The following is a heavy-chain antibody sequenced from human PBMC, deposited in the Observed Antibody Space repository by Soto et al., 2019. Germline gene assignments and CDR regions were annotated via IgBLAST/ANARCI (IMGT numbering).Heavy chain of an antibody. CDR1: GFPFDTSA. V-gene: IGHV3-74*01. Sequence: GGSLRLSCAASGFPFDTSAMIWVRQAPGKGPEWLSGINSDGTISSYADSVKGRFTISRDNARNTLSLQMNSLRADDTAVYYCARLSGDHSAFFSYGMDAWGQGTTVTV. J-gene: IGHJ6*02. CDR3: ARLSGDHSAFFSYGMDA. D-gene: IGHD2-21*01. CDR2: INSDGTIS.